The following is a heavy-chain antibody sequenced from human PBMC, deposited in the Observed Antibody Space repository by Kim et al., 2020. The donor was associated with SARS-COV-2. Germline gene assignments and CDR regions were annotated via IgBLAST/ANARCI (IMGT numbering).Heavy chain of an antibody. Sequence: SETLSLTCTVSGGSISSYYWSWIRQPPGKGLEWIGYIYYSGSNNYNPSLKSRVTISVDTSKNQFSLKLSSVTAADTAVYYCARGRAWVYYDFWSGYSYFDYWGQGTLVTVSS. J-gene: IGHJ4*02. CDR2: IYYSGSN. D-gene: IGHD3-3*01. V-gene: IGHV4-59*01. CDR3: ARGRAWVYYDFWSGYSYFDY. CDR1: GGSISSYY.